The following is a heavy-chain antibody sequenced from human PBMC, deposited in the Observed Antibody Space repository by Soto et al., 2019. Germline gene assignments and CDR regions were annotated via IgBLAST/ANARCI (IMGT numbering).Heavy chain of an antibody. CDR3: ATRSPPIVGATSFHY. CDR2: LYYGRSA. Sequence: SETLSLTCAVSGDSISSYYCMWIRQPPGKGLESIGYLYYGRSANYNPSLKSRVTLSVDTSTNQCSLTLSSMTAADTAVYYCATRSPPIVGATSFHYWGQGTLVTVS. CDR1: GDSISSYY. V-gene: IGHV4-59*01. D-gene: IGHD1-26*01. J-gene: IGHJ4*02.